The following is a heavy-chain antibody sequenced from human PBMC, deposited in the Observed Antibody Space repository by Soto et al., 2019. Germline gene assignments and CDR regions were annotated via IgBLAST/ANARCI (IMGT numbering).Heavy chain of an antibody. V-gene: IGHV1-2*02. CDR1: GYTFTGYY. D-gene: IGHD6-13*01. Sequence: ASVKVSCKASGYTFTGYYMHWVRQAPGQGLEWMGWINPNSGGTNYAQKFQGRVTMTRDTSISTAYMELSRLRSDDTAVYYCARDRGYSSSWYVADWFDPWGQGXLVTVYS. J-gene: IGHJ5*02. CDR3: ARDRGYSSSWYVADWFDP. CDR2: INPNSGGT.